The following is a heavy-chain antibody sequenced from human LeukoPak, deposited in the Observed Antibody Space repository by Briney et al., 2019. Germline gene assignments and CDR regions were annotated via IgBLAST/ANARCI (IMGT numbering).Heavy chain of an antibody. CDR2: IKQDGSER. J-gene: IGHJ4*02. D-gene: IGHD3-10*01. Sequence: PGGSLRLSCEASGFTFSDYWMNWVRQAPGKGLEWVAIIKQDGSERYYVDSVKGRFTISRDNSKNTLYLQMNSLRAEDTAVYYCAKTGGGTLWFGELQAHFDYWGQGTLVTVSS. CDR1: GFTFSDYW. V-gene: IGHV3-7*01. CDR3: AKTGGGTLWFGELQAHFDY.